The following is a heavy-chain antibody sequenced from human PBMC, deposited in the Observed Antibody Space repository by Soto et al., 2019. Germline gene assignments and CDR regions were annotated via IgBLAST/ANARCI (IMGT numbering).Heavy chain of an antibody. CDR2: ISAYNGNT. CDR1: GYTFTSYG. CDR3: AREGLPYDFWSCPGFYY. J-gene: IGHJ4*02. D-gene: IGHD3-3*01. Sequence: QVQLVQSGAEVKKPGASVKVSCKASGYTFTSYGISWVRQSPGQGLEWMGWISAYNGNTNYSQKLHGRVTMTTDTSTSTAYMELWSMRSDDTAVYYCAREGLPYDFWSCPGFYYWGQGTLVTVSS. V-gene: IGHV1-18*01.